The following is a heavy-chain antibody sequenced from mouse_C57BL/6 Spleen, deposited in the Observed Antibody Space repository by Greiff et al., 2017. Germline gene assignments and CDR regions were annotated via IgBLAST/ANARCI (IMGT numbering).Heavy chain of an antibody. CDR1: GYTFTDYN. CDR2: INPNNGGT. V-gene: IGHV1-22*01. J-gene: IGHJ4*01. D-gene: IGHD2-4*01. CDR3: ASVLRLYAMDY. Sequence: EVMLVESGPELVKPGASVKMSCKASGYTFTDYNMHWVKQSHGKSLEWIGYINPNNGGTSYNQKFKGKATLTVNKSSSTAYMELRSLTSEDSAVYYCASVLRLYAMDYWGQGTSVTVSS.